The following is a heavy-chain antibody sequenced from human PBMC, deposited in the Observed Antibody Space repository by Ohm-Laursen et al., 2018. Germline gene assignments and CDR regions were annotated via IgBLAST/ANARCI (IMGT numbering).Heavy chain of an antibody. CDR3: ARPVNFASSGSYGLDY. CDR2: IYPGDSDT. Sequence: GESLKISCKGSGYSFTSYWIGWVRQMPGKGLEWMGIIYPGDSDTRYSPSFQGQVTISADKSISTAYLQWSSLKASDTAMYYCARPVNFASSGSYGLDYWGQGTLVTVSS. D-gene: IGHD3-10*01. CDR1: GYSFTSYW. V-gene: IGHV5-51*01. J-gene: IGHJ4*02.